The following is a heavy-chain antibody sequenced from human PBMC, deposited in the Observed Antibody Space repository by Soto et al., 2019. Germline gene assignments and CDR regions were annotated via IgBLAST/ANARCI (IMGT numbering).Heavy chain of an antibody. CDR2: ISAYNGNT. D-gene: IGHD2-15*01. J-gene: IGHJ4*02. Sequence: ASVKVSCKASGYTFTSYGISWVRQAPGQGLEWMGWISAYNGNTNYAQKLQGRVTMTTDTSTSTAYMELRSLRSDDTAVYYCARGPEAPELLLPSDYWGQGTLVTVSS. CDR1: GYTFTSYG. CDR3: ARGPEAPELLLPSDY. V-gene: IGHV1-18*01.